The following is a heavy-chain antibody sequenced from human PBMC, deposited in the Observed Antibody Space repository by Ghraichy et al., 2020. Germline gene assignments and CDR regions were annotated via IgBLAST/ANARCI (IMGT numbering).Heavy chain of an antibody. Sequence: GGSLRLSCAASGFTFSSYSMNWVRQAPGKGLEWVSSISSSSSYIYYADSVKGRFTISRDNAKNSLYLQMNSLRAEDTAVYYCARDSPGDRTGWIQPSKPSVYYYYYGMDVWGQGTTVTVSS. CDR1: GFTFSSYS. D-gene: IGHD5-18*01. CDR2: ISSSSSYI. CDR3: ARDSPGDRTGWIQPSKPSVYYYYYGMDV. J-gene: IGHJ6*01. V-gene: IGHV3-21*01.